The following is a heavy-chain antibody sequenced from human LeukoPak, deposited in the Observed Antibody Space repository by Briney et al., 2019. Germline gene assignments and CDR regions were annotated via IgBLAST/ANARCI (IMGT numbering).Heavy chain of an antibody. CDR2: IYYSGST. V-gene: IGHV4-59*01. Sequence: SETLSLTCTVYGGTISGSYWTWIRQPPGKGLEWIGHIYYSGSTNYNPSLKSRLTISVDTSKDQFSLRLISETAADTAVYYCARFGTSSSRFFDQWGQGTLVTVSS. J-gene: IGHJ4*02. D-gene: IGHD6-6*01. CDR1: GGTISGSY. CDR3: ARFGTSSSRFFDQ.